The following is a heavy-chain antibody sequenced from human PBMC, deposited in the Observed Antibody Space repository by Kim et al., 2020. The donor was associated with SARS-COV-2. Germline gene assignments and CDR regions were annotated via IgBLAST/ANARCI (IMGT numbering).Heavy chain of an antibody. V-gene: IGHV3-30*02. CDR2: IWYDGSNK. CDR1: GFTFSGYG. J-gene: IGHJ2*01. CDR3: AMTYLYGSGSRNWYFDL. D-gene: IGHD3-10*01. Sequence: GGSLRLSCAASGFTFSGYGMHWVRQAPGKGLEWVAFIWYDGSNKYYADSVKGRFTISRDNSKNMLYLQMNSLRAEDTAVYYCAMTYLYGSGSRNWYFDLWGRGTLVTVSS.